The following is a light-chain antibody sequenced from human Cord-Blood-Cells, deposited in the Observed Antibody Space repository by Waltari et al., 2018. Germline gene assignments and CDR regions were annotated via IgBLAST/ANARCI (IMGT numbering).Light chain of an antibody. Sequence: DIQMTQSPSSLSASVGDRFTITCRASQSISSYLNWYQQKPGKAPKLLIYAASSLQSGVPSRFSGSGSGTDFTLTISNLQPEDFATYYCQQSYSTPYTFGQGTKLEI. J-gene: IGKJ2*01. CDR2: AAS. V-gene: IGKV1-39*01. CDR3: QQSYSTPYT. CDR1: QSISSY.